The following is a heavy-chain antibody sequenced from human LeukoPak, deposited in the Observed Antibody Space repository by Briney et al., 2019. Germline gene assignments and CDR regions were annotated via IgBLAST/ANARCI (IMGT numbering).Heavy chain of an antibody. CDR2: INWNGGST. V-gene: IGHV3-20*04. CDR1: GFTFDDYG. D-gene: IGHD5-18*01. J-gene: IGHJ5*02. CDR3: ARDRGVDTAMVTWFDP. Sequence: PGGSLRLSCAASGFTFDDYGMSWVRHAPGKGLEWVSGINWNGGSTGYADSVKGRFTISRDNAKNSLYLQMNSLRAEDTALYYCARDRGVDTAMVTWFDPWGQGTLVTVSS.